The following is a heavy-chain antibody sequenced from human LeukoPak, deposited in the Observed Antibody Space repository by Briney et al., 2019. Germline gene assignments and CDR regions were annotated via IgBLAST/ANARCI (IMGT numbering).Heavy chain of an antibody. D-gene: IGHD2-15*01. V-gene: IGHV3-23*01. CDR1: GFNFNMFD. J-gene: IGHJ4*02. CDR2: LSRSGTTT. CDR3: SKAQRIRDCSQGVCMEGYYFAY. Sequence: GGSLRLSCGRTGFNFNMFDMRWARQAPGKGLEWVSGLSRSGTTTKYAGSVKGRFTISRDKSKHTMFLQMHILRPEDAAIDYCSKAQRIRDCSQGVCMEGYYFAYWGQRALVTVSS.